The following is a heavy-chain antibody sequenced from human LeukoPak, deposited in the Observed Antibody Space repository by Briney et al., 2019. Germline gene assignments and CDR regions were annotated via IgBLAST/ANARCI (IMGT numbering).Heavy chain of an antibody. D-gene: IGHD1-26*01. CDR3: ARARPKGGSYDGSWFDP. CDR1: GFTFSSYA. V-gene: IGHV3-30-3*01. CDR2: ISYDGSNK. Sequence: HPGGSLRLSCAASGFTFSSYAMHWVRQAPGKGLEWVAVISYDGSNKYYADSVKGRFTISRDNSKNTLYLQMNSLRAEDTAVYYCARARPKGGSYDGSWFDPWGQGTLVTVSS. J-gene: IGHJ5*02.